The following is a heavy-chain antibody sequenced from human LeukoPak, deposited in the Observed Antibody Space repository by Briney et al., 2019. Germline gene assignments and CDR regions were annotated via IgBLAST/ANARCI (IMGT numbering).Heavy chain of an antibody. V-gene: IGHV4-4*07. CDR3: ARVTGYMVEDYFDY. Sequence: PSETLSLTCSVSGGSISSYYWSWIRQPAGKGLEWIGRIYTSGSTNYNPSLKSRVTMSVDTSKNQFSLKLSSVTAADTAVYYCARVTGYMVEDYFDYWGQGTLVTVSS. J-gene: IGHJ4*02. CDR1: GGSISSYY. CDR2: IYTSGST. D-gene: IGHD6-13*01.